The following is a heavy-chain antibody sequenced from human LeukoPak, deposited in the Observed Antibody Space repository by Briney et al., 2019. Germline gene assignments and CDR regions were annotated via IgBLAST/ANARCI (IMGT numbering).Heavy chain of an antibody. CDR1: GGSISSYY. Sequence: DPSETLSLTCTVSGGSISSYYWSWIRQPPGKGLEWIGYIYYSGSNNYNPSLKSRVTISVDTSKNQFSLKLSSVTAADTAVYYCARGRDGWPFDYWGQGTLVTVSS. CDR2: IYYSGSN. D-gene: IGHD6-19*01. J-gene: IGHJ4*02. V-gene: IGHV4-59*01. CDR3: ARGRDGWPFDY.